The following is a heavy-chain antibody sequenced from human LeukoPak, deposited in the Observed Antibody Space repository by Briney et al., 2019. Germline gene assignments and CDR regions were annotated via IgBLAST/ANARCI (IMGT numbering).Heavy chain of an antibody. D-gene: IGHD6-6*01. CDR1: GYTFTGYY. V-gene: IGHV1-2*02. CDR3: ARGGEYSRSSSTY. CDR2: IKPNSAGT. Sequence: ASVKVSCKASGYTFTGYYMPWVRQATGQGLEWIGWIKPNSAGTNYAQQFQGRVTVTRDTSISTAYMELSTLRSDDTAVYYCARGGEYSRSSSTYWGQGTLVTVSS. J-gene: IGHJ4*02.